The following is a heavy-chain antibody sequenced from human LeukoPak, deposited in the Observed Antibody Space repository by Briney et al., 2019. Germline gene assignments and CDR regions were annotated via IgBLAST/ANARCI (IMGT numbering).Heavy chain of an antibody. CDR3: ARDPAHARTTVTQKNFDY. CDR2: IRYDGSNK. Sequence: AGGSLRLSCAASGFTFSSYGMHWVRQAPGKGLEWVAFIRYDGSNKYYADSVKGRFTISRDNSKNTLYLQMNSLRAEDTAVYYCARDPAHARTTVTQKNFDYWGQGTLVTVFS. CDR1: GFTFSSYG. D-gene: IGHD4-17*01. V-gene: IGHV3-30*02. J-gene: IGHJ4*02.